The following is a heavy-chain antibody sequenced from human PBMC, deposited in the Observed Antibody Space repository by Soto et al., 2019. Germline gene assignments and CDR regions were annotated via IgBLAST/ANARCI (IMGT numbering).Heavy chain of an antibody. J-gene: IGHJ5*01. CDR2: MNPKSGHT. CDR1: GYTFSSYD. Sequence: ASVKVSCKASGYTFSSYDINWVRQATGQGLEWMGWMNPKSGHTGSAQKFQGRVTMTRDTSISTAYMELSSLRSEDTAIYYCAKDHGTYGPNWIDSWGQGTLVTVSS. CDR3: AKDHGTYGPNWIDS. D-gene: IGHD3-10*01. V-gene: IGHV1-8*01.